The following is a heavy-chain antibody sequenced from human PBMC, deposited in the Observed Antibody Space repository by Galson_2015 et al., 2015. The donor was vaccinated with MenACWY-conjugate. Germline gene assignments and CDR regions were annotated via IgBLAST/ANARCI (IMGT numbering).Heavy chain of an antibody. J-gene: IGHJ4*02. D-gene: IGHD2-8*01. CDR2: IRSKRNNYAT. V-gene: IGHV3-73*01. Sequence: SLRLSCAASGFSFSDSAMHWVRQASGKGLEWVGRIRSKRNNYATTYAASVQGRFTISRDESERTAYLHMNSLKTEDTAIYYSTRQSPLNFDYWGQGVLVTVSS. CDR1: GFSFSDSA. CDR3: TRQSPLNFDY.